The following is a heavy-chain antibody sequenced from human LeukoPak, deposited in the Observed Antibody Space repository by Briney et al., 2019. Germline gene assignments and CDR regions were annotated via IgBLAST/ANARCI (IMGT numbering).Heavy chain of an antibody. Sequence: PGRSLRLSCAASGFTFDDYAMHWVRQAPGKGLEWVSAISGSGGSTYYADSVKGRFTISRDNSKNTLYLQMNSLRAEDTAVYYCAKEEPYMGNWFDPWGQGTLVTVSS. CDR1: GFTFDDYA. CDR2: ISGSGGST. D-gene: IGHD1-26*01. V-gene: IGHV3-23*01. J-gene: IGHJ5*02. CDR3: AKEEPYMGNWFDP.